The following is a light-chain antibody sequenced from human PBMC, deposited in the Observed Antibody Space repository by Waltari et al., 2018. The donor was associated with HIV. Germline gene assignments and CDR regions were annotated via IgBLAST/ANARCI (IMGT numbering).Light chain of an antibody. J-gene: IGKJ1*01. Sequence: EVVLTQSQGTLSLSAGERATLSCRASQSVTHNYLAGYQKKHGQATRILIYRTSYTATCIPSRFSGSGSGTHFTLSIDSLEPEYFAVYYCHQYGTAPPWTFGQGTKV. V-gene: IGKV3-20*01. CDR1: QSVTHNY. CDR2: RTS. CDR3: HQYGTAPPWT.